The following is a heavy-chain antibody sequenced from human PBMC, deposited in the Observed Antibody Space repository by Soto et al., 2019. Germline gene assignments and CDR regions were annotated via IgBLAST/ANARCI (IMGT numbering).Heavy chain of an antibody. D-gene: IGHD2-2*01. CDR2: MNPNSGNT. J-gene: IGHJ5*02. V-gene: IGHV1-8*01. Sequence: ASVKVSCKASGYTFTSYDINWVRQATGQGLEWMGWMNPNSGNTGYAQKFQGRVTMTRNTSISTAYMELSGLRSEDTAVYYCARGSEYQLLSAWGWFDPWGQGTLVTVSS. CDR3: ARGSEYQLLSAWGWFDP. CDR1: GYTFTSYD.